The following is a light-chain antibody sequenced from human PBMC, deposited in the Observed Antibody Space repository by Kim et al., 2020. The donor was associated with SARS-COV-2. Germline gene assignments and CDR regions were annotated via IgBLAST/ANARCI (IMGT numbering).Light chain of an antibody. CDR2: GTS. Sequence: AIQLAQSPSSLSASVGDSVTITCRASQGIGTSLAWYRQRPGKAPQLLMEGTSTLESGVPSGFTGSGSGTDFILNISSLQPEDFATYYCQQFKSFPPTFGQGTKVDIK. J-gene: IGKJ1*01. V-gene: IGKV1-13*02. CDR1: QGIGTS. CDR3: QQFKSFPPT.